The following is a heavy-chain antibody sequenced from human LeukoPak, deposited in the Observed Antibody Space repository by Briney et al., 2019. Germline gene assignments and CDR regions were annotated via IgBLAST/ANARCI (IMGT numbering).Heavy chain of an antibody. J-gene: IGHJ4*02. V-gene: IGHV3-23*01. Sequence: SGGSLRLSCAASGFIFNNFAFNWVRQAPGKGMGWVSDISDSGGDTYYADSVRGRFTISRDNFKNTLYLQMNSLRADDTAIYYCARVIRYGSGNYYYFDYWGQGTLVTVSS. CDR2: ISDSGGDT. CDR3: ARVIRYGSGNYYYFDY. CDR1: GFIFNNFA. D-gene: IGHD3-10*01.